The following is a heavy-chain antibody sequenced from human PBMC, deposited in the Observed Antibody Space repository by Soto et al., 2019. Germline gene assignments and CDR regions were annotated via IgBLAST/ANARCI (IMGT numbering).Heavy chain of an antibody. D-gene: IGHD2-21*02. CDR1: GFTFSSYG. Sequence: QVQLVESGGGVVQPGRSLRLSCAASGFTFSSYGMHWVRQAPGKGLEWVAVIWYDGSNKYYADSVKGRFTISRDNSKNTLYLQMNSLRAEDTAVYYCARELCGCDCSVSGMDVWGQGTTVTVSS. J-gene: IGHJ6*02. V-gene: IGHV3-33*01. CDR2: IWYDGSNK. CDR3: ARELCGCDCSVSGMDV.